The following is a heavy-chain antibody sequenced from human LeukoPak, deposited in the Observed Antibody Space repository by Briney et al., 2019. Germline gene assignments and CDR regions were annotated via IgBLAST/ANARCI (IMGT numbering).Heavy chain of an antibody. CDR1: GFNFNDAA. V-gene: IGHV3-23*01. CDR3: AKDIQLSA. CDR2: IASSGRNT. D-gene: IGHD5-24*01. Sequence: GGSLRLSCAASGFNFNDAAMTWVRQAPGKGLEWVSLIASSGRNTYYTDSVRGRFTISRDNSKKTLSLQMNSLRVEDTAIYYCAKDIQLSAWGLGTMVTVSS. J-gene: IGHJ3*01.